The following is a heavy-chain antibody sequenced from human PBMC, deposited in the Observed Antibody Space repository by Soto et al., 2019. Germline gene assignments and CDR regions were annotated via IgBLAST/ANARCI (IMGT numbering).Heavy chain of an antibody. CDR2: ISNSGSTI. CDR3: ARLRAAGIYYYYGMNV. D-gene: IGHD6-13*01. Sequence: QVQLVESGGGLVKPGVSLRLSCAASGFVFSDYYMNWIRQAPGKGLGWISYISNSGSTIYYADSVKGRFTISRDNVKNSVSLEMNSLRAEDTAVYYCARLRAAGIYYYYGMNVWGQGTTVTVSS. J-gene: IGHJ6*02. V-gene: IGHV3-11*01. CDR1: GFVFSDYY.